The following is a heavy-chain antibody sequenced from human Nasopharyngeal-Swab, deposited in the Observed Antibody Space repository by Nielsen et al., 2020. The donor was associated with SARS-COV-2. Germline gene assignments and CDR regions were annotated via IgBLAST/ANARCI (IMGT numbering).Heavy chain of an antibody. CDR2: ISSSSSYI. Sequence: PGKGLEWVSSISSSSSYIYYADSVKGRFTISRDNAKNSLYLQMNSLGAEDTAMYYCARDELDYDFWNDYFMDVWGQGTTVTVSS. CDR3: ARDELDYDFWNDYFMDV. D-gene: IGHD3-3*01. V-gene: IGHV3-21*01. J-gene: IGHJ6*02.